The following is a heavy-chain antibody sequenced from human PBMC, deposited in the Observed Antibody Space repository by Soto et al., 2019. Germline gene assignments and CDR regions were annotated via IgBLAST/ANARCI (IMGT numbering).Heavy chain of an antibody. D-gene: IGHD3-22*01. V-gene: IGHV1-3*01. CDR2: INAGNGNT. CDR3: ARDPNDSSAYYHHCYYGMDV. J-gene: IGHJ6*02. CDR1: GYTFTSYG. Sequence: QIQLMQSGAEVKKPGASVKVSCKASGYTFTSYGIHWVRQAPGQRLEWTGWINAGNGNTKYSEKFQGRVTITRHTSASTDYLELSSLRSEDTAVYYCARDPNDSSAYYHHCYYGMDVLGQGTTVTVSS.